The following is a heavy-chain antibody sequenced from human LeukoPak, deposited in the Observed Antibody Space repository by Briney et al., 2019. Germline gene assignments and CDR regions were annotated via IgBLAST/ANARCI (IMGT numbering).Heavy chain of an antibody. CDR1: GYTFTSYD. J-gene: IGHJ5*02. CDR2: MNPNSGNT. D-gene: IGHD3-22*01. V-gene: IGHV1-8*01. CDR3: ARVDDSSGYYRYESFDP. Sequence: ASVKVSCKASGYTFTSYDINWVRQATGQGLEWMGWMNPNSGNTGYARKFQGRVTMTRNTSISTAYMELSSLRSEDTAVYYCARVDDSSGYYRYESFDPWGQGTLVTVSS.